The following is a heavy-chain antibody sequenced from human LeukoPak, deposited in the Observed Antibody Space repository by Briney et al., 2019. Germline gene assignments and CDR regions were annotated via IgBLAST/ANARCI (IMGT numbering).Heavy chain of an antibody. D-gene: IGHD3-10*01. J-gene: IGHJ6*02. CDR3: ARTMVRGVPVGMDV. Sequence: ASVKVSCKASGYAFTTYDINWVRLATGQGLEYMGWMNPDSGNTGYAQKFQGRITMTSTTSMNTFYLEVSSLRSEDTAIYYCARTMVRGVPVGMDVWGQGTTVIVSS. CDR1: GYAFTTYD. CDR2: MNPDSGNT. V-gene: IGHV1-8*01.